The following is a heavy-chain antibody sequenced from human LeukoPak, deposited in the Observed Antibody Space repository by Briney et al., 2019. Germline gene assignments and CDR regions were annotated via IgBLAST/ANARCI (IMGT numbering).Heavy chain of an antibody. CDR1: GHTFTGYY. J-gene: IGHJ4*02. CDR3: ARDPYYYDSSGYYDY. Sequence: ASVKVSCKASGHTFTGYYMHWVRQATGQGLEWMGWINPNSGGTNHAQKFQGRVTMTRDTSINTAHMDLSRLRSDDTAVYYCARDPYYYDSSGYYDYWGQGTLVTVPS. CDR2: INPNSGGT. V-gene: IGHV1-2*02. D-gene: IGHD3-22*01.